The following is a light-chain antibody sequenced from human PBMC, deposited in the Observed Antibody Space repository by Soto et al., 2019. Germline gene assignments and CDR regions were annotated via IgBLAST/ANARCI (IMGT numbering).Light chain of an antibody. Sequence: DIQMTQSPSTLSASVGDRVTITCLASQRMSGFLAWYQQKPGKAPQLLISDASSLESGVPSRFSGGGSGTAFTLTISSMQPEDFETYYCQHYSSNSGTFGPGTKVDIK. CDR3: QHYSSNSGT. CDR2: DAS. V-gene: IGKV1-5*01. CDR1: QRMSGF. J-gene: IGKJ1*01.